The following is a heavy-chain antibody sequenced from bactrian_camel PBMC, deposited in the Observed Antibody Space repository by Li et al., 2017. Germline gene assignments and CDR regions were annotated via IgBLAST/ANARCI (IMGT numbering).Heavy chain of an antibody. V-gene: IGHV3S53*01. CDR3: AARGPYCYTKLSVRDFTY. J-gene: IGHJ4*01. D-gene: IGHD2*01. CDR2: IGNDEST. Sequence: VQLVESGGGSVQAGESLSLSCTASSYMWSSNCMGWYRLAPGKAREGVAAIGNDESTTYADSVKGRFTISKDNAKGTLYLQMNSLKPEDTAMYYCAARGPYCYTKLSVRDFTYWGQGTQVTVSS. CDR1: SYMWSSNC.